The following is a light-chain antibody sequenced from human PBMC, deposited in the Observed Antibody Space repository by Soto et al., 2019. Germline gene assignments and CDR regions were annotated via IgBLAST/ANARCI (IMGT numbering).Light chain of an antibody. J-gene: IGKJ2*01. CDR2: GAS. Sequence: EIVLTQSPGTLSLSPGERATLSCRASQSVSSSYLAWYQQKPGQAPRLLIYGASSRATGIPDRFSGSGSGTDFTLIISRLEPEAFAVYYCEQYGSSPPYTFGQGTKLEIK. V-gene: IGKV3-20*01. CDR1: QSVSSSY. CDR3: EQYGSSPPYT.